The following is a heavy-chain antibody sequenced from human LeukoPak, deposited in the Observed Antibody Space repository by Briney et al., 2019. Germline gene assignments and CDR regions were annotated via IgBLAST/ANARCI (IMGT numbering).Heavy chain of an antibody. V-gene: IGHV3-74*01. D-gene: IGHD6-13*01. CDR2: INSDGSST. Sequence: GGSLRLSCAASGFTFSSYWMHWVRQAPGKGLVWVSRINSDGSSTSYADSVKGRFTISRDNAKNTLYLQMNSLRAEDTAVYYCASESSSSLVDYWGQGTLVTVSS. J-gene: IGHJ4*02. CDR1: GFTFSSYW. CDR3: ASESSSSLVDY.